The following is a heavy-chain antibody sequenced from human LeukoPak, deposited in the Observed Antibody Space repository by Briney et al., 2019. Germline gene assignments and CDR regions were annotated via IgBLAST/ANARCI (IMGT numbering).Heavy chain of an antibody. D-gene: IGHD6-19*01. J-gene: IGHJ4*02. CDR1: GGAISYYY. V-gene: IGHV4-59*01. CDR3: ARRLDNYFDY. Sequence: SETLSLTCTVSGGAISYYYWNWIRQPPGKGLEWIGYIYYTGNTNYNPSLKSRVTISVDTSKNQFSLKLSSVTAADTAVYYCARRLDNYFDYWGQGTLVTVSS. CDR2: IYYTGNT.